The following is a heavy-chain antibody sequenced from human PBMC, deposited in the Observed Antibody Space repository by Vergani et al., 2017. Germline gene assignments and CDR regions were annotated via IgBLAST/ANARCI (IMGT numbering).Heavy chain of an antibody. J-gene: IGHJ4*02. V-gene: IGHV3-21*01. D-gene: IGHD6-6*01. CDR1: GFTFSSYS. CDR2: ISSSSSYI. Sequence: EVQLVESGGGLVKPGGSLRLSCAASGFTFSSYSMNWVRQAPGKGLEWVSSISSSSSYIYYADSVKGRFTISRDNAKNSLYLQRNSLRAEDTAVYYCARGYSSSSDYDYWGQGALVTVSS. CDR3: ARGYSSSSDYDY.